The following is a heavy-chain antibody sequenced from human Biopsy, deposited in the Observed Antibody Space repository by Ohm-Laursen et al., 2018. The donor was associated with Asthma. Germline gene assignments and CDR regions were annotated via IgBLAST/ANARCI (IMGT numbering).Heavy chain of an antibody. V-gene: IGHV2-70*04. J-gene: IGHJ4*02. CDR1: GGSFSSNY. D-gene: IGHD6-13*01. Sequence: TLSLTCAVYGGSFSSNYWSWIRQPPGKALEWLARIDWDDDKFYSASLKTRLTISKDTSKNQVVLTMTTMDPVDTATYYCAREQQLGNFDYWGQGTLVTVSS. CDR2: IDWDDDK. CDR3: AREQQLGNFDY.